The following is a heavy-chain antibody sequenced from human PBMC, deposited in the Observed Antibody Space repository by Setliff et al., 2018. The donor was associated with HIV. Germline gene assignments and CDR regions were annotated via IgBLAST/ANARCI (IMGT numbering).Heavy chain of an antibody. J-gene: IGHJ4*02. CDR2: INPNGIEQ. CDR1: GFTFSTYW. Sequence: GGSLRLSCAASGFTFSTYWMSWVRQAPGKGLEWVASINPNGIEQHYVDSVKGRFTISRDNAKNSQYLLVSDLRAEDTAVYYCAAVFTGEPGRSLDYWGQGTPVTVSS. CDR3: AAVFTGEPGRSLDY. D-gene: IGHD1-26*01. V-gene: IGHV3-7*01.